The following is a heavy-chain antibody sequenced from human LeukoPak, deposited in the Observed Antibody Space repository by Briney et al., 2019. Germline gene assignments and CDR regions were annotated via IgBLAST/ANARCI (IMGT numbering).Heavy chain of an antibody. V-gene: IGHV4-39*01. CDR2: IYYSGST. D-gene: IGHD2-21*02. Sequence: SETLSLTCTVSGGSISSSSYYWGWIRQPPGKGLEWIGSIYYSGSTYYNPSLKSRVTISVDTSKNQFSLKLSSVTAADTAVYYCARREFPLYCGGDCYNLPFDYWRQGTLVTVSS. J-gene: IGHJ4*02. CDR3: ARREFPLYCGGDCYNLPFDY. CDR1: GGSISSSSYY.